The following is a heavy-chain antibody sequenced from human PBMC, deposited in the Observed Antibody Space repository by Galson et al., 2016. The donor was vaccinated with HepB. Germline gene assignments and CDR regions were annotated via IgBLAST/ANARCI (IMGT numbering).Heavy chain of an antibody. Sequence: TLSLTCTVSGGSISSGGYYWSWIRHHPGEGLEWIGYIYHSGRAYYNASLKSRVTISVDTSKNQFFLKLTSLTAADTAVYFCARGGRKGLWGYYFDYWGQGTLVTVSS. CDR2: IYHSGRA. CDR1: GGSISSGGYY. V-gene: IGHV4-31*03. D-gene: IGHD3-16*01. J-gene: IGHJ4*02. CDR3: ARGGRKGLWGYYFDY.